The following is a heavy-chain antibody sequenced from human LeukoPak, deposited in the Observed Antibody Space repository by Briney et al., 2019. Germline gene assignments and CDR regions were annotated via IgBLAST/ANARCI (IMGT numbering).Heavy chain of an antibody. CDR2: ISSSSSTI. CDR1: GFTFSSYS. V-gene: IGHV3-48*01. Sequence: GGSLRLSCAASGFTFSSYSMNWVRQAPGKGLEWVSYISSSSSTIYYADSVKGRFTVSRDNAKNSLYLQMNSLRAEDTAVYYCARDYYDSSGYYEDWFDPWGQGTLVTVSS. CDR3: ARDYYDSSGYYEDWFDP. D-gene: IGHD3-22*01. J-gene: IGHJ5*02.